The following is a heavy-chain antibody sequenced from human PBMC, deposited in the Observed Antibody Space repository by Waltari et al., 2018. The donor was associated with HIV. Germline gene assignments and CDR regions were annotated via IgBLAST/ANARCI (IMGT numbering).Heavy chain of an antibody. V-gene: IGHV1-69*01. CDR2: IIPVLGTR. CDR1: GGLFGNDG. J-gene: IGHJ4*02. D-gene: IGHD2-21*02. Sequence: QVQLEQSGAEVKKPGSSVKVSCRDSGGLFGNDGFSGRRQAPVQGREWRGGIIPVLGTRNYSLNFQGRVTIAADASTSTVYMELSSLRSEDTAVCYCVRRTAGDYFDYWGQGAQVTVSS. CDR3: VRRTAGDYFDY.